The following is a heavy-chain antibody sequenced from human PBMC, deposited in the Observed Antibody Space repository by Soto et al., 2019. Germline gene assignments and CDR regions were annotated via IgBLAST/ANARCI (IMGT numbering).Heavy chain of an antibody. D-gene: IGHD6-19*01. V-gene: IGHV3-30-3*01. CDR3: ARDGYSSGWSQIFDY. Sequence: QVQLVESGGGVVQPGRSLRLSCAASGFTFSTYAMHWVRQAPGKGLQWVAVISYDGSNKYYADSVKGRFTISRDYSKNTLYLQMYSLRAEDTAVYYCARDGYSSGWSQIFDYWGQGTLVTVSS. CDR1: GFTFSTYA. J-gene: IGHJ4*02. CDR2: ISYDGSNK.